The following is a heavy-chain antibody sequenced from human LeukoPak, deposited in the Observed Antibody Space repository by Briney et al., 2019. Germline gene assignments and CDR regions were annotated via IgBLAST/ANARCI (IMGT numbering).Heavy chain of an antibody. Sequence: PAETLSLTCTVSARSDIDYNWSGIRQPPGRGLEWIGYIYYTGSTKYNPSLKSRVTISADTSKSQFSLKLSSVTAADTAVYYCARDAEYFHHWGQDTLVTVSS. CDR3: ARDAEYFHH. CDR2: IYYTGST. CDR1: ARSDIDYN. V-gene: IGHV4-59*02. J-gene: IGHJ1*01.